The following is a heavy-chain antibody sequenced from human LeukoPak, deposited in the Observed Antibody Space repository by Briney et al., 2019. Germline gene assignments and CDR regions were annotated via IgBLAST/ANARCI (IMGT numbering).Heavy chain of an antibody. J-gene: IGHJ6*03. CDR3: ARDIVAAVYYYYYMDV. CDR2: MNPKSGDT. CDR1: GYSFTNYD. Sequence: GASVKVSCKASGYSFTNYDINWVRQATGQGLEWMGWMNPKSGDTGYSQKFQGRVFITRDTSINTAYMELSSLGSDDTAVYYCARDIVAAVYYYYYMDVWGKGTTVTVSS. D-gene: IGHD6-13*01. V-gene: IGHV1-8*03.